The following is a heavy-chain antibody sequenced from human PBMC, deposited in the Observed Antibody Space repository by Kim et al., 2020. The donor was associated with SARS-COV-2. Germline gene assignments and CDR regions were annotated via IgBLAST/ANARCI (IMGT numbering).Heavy chain of an antibody. J-gene: IGHJ4*02. CDR1: GFTFDDYA. Sequence: GGSLRLSCAASGFTFDDYAMHWVRQAPGKGLEWVSGISWNSGSIGYADSVKGRFTISRDNAKNSLYLQMNSLRAEDTALYYCAKDMGTFSGPTSGYFDYWGQGTLVTVSS. V-gene: IGHV3-9*01. CDR3: AKDMGTFSGPTSGYFDY. D-gene: IGHD1-26*01. CDR2: ISWNSGSI.